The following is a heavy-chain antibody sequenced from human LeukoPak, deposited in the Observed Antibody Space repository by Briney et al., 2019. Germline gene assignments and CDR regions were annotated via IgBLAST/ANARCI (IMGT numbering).Heavy chain of an antibody. V-gene: IGHV1-18*01. Sequence: ASVKVSCKASGYTFTSYGISWVRQAPGQGLEWMGWISAYNGNTNYAQKLQGRVTMTTDTSTSTAYMELRSLRSDDTAVYYCARAGRDVDTAMANYFDYWGQGTLVTVSS. J-gene: IGHJ4*02. CDR1: GYTFTSYG. CDR3: ARAGRDVDTAMANYFDY. D-gene: IGHD5-18*01. CDR2: ISAYNGNT.